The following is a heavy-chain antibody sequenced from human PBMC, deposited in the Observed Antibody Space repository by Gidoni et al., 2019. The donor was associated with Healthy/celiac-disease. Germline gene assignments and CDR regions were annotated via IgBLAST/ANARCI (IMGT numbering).Heavy chain of an antibody. V-gene: IGHV4-31*01. J-gene: IGHJ6*02. CDR2: IYYGGST. Sequence: QVQLQESGPGLVKPSQTLSLTCTVSGGSIRSGGYYWSWIRQHPGKGLEWIGYIYYGGSTYYNPSLKSLVTISVDTSKNQFSLKLSSVTAADTAVYYCARGDGDSLYGMDVWGQGTTVTVSS. D-gene: IGHD4-17*01. CDR1: GGSIRSGGYY. CDR3: ARGDGDSLYGMDV.